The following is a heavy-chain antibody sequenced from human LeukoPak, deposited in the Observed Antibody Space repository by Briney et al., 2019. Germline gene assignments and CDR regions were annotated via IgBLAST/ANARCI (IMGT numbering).Heavy chain of an antibody. J-gene: IGHJ4*02. CDR2: IKPDGSDT. V-gene: IGHV3-74*01. CDR3: ARGGPGNDYGDYVFGY. CDR1: GFTFTTHW. D-gene: IGHD4-17*01. Sequence: SGGSLRLSCGASGFTFTTHWIHWVRQAPGKGLVWVSRIKPDGSDTNYADSAKGRFTISRDNAKNTVYLQMSSLRAEDTAVYYCARGGPGNDYGDYVFGYWGQGTLVTVSS.